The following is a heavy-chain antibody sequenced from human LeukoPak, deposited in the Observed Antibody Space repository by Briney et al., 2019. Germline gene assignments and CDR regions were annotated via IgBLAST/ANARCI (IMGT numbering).Heavy chain of an antibody. CDR1: GGSFSGYY. J-gene: IGHJ4*02. CDR3: ARRNMVRGVYDLFFDY. Sequence: SETLSLTCAVYGGSFSGYYWSWIRQPPGKGLEWIGEINHSESTNYNPSLKSRVTMSVDTSKNQFSLKLSSVTAADTAVYYCARRNMVRGVYDLFFDYWGQGTLVTVPS. D-gene: IGHD3-10*01. CDR2: INHSEST. V-gene: IGHV4-34*01.